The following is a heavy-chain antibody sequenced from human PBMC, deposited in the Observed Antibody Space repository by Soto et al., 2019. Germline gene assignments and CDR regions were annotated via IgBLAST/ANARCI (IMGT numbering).Heavy chain of an antibody. CDR1: GFTFSSYG. D-gene: IGHD3-22*01. J-gene: IGHJ6*02. CDR3: RKVPSGYYPNYGMDV. Sequence: GGSLRLSCAASGFTFSSYGMHWVRQAPGKGLEWVAVISYDGSNKDYADSVKGRYTISRDNSKNTLYLEMNSLRAEDTAVYYCRKVPSGYYPNYGMDVWGQGTTVTVSS. V-gene: IGHV3-30*18. CDR2: ISYDGSNK.